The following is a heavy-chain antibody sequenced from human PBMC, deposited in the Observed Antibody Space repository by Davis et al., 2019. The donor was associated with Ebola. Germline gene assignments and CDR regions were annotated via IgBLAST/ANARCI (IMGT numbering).Heavy chain of an antibody. CDR2: IYYSGIT. D-gene: IGHD2-15*01. CDR1: GGSINTVSYY. J-gene: IGHJ4*02. CDR3: VSLGGGYFDY. V-gene: IGHV4-39*01. Sequence: SETLSLTCSVSGGSINTVSYYWGWIRQPPGKGLEWIGSIYYSGITYYNPSLKSRVTISVDTSKNQFSLKLRSVTAADTAVYYCVSLGGGYFDYWGQGTLVTVSS.